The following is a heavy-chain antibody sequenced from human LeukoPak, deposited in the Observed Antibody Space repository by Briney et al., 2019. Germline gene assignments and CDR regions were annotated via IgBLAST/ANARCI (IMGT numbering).Heavy chain of an antibody. J-gene: IGHJ4*02. CDR1: GFTVTSTY. D-gene: IGHD1-1*01. V-gene: IGHV3-53*01. Sequence: PGGSLRLSCAASGFTVTSTYMSWVRQAPGKGLEWASVIYTGGITYYADSVKGRFTFSRDYSKNTLYLQMNSLKAEDSAVYYCARDNFASYFDYWGQGTLVTVS. CDR3: ARDNFASYFDY. CDR2: IYTGGIT.